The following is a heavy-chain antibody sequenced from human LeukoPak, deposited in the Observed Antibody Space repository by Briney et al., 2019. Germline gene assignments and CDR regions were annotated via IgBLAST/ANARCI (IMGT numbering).Heavy chain of an antibody. D-gene: IGHD3-22*01. J-gene: IGHJ4*02. CDR1: GYTFTSYD. CDR3: ARGPDYYDSSGYYAPIDY. V-gene: IGHV1-8*01. Sequence: GSSVKVSCKASGYTFTSYDINWVRQATGQGLEWMGCMNPNSGNTGYAQKFQGRVTMTRNTSISTAYMELSSLRSEDTAVYYCARGPDYYDSSGYYAPIDYWGQGTLVTVSS. CDR2: MNPNSGNT.